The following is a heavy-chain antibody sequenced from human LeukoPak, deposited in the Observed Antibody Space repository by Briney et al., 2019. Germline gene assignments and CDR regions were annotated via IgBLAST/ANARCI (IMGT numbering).Heavy chain of an antibody. J-gene: IGHJ4*02. CDR3: TRGLPNFSFFDY. CDR2: TNSDASTT. Sequence: TGRSLRLSCAASGFTFSNYWKHWVRQAPGKGLVWVSRTNSDASTTLYADSVQGRFSVSRDNAKNTLYLQMSSLRAEDTAVYYCTRGLPNFSFFDYWGQGILVTVSS. V-gene: IGHV3-74*01. D-gene: IGHD4/OR15-4a*01. CDR1: GFTFSNYW.